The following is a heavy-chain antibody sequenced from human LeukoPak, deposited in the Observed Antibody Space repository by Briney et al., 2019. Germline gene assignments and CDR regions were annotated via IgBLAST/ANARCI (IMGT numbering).Heavy chain of an antibody. J-gene: IGHJ4*02. Sequence: GGSLRLSCAASGFTVGSNQMSWVRQAPGKGLEWVSVIYSGGSTHYADSVKGRFTISRDNSKNTLYLQMNSLRAEDTAIYYCARSSSGWFINFDYWGQGTLVTVSS. CDR2: IYSGGST. CDR1: GFTVGSNQ. CDR3: ARSSSGWFINFDY. V-gene: IGHV3-66*01. D-gene: IGHD6-19*01.